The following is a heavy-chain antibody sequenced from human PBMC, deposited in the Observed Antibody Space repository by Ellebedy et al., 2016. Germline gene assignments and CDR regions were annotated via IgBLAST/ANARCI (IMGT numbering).Heavy chain of an antibody. CDR3: ARSTTNMVRAFDI. CDR1: GASISNHL. Sequence: SETLSLXCSVSGASISNHLWIWIRQPPGKGLDYLGYIYYSGGAYYNPSLKSRVTISIDTSKNQFSLKLSSVTAADTAVYYCARSTTNMVRAFDIWGQGTMVTVSS. V-gene: IGHV4-59*11. CDR2: IYYSGGA. J-gene: IGHJ3*02. D-gene: IGHD4/OR15-4a*01.